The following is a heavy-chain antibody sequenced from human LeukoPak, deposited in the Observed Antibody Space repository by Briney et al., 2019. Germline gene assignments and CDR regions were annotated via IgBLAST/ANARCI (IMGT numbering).Heavy chain of an antibody. CDR2: ISGNGYNT. D-gene: IGHD2-15*01. V-gene: IGHV3-64D*09. J-gene: IGHJ6*02. Sequence: PGGSLRLSCSASGFTFRSFAMYWVRQAPGKGLEYVSSISGNGYNTDYADSVKGRFTISRDNSKNTLFLQMSSLISEDTAVYYCTTLRGYCSGGSCPPAYYGMDVWGQGTTVTVSS. CDR3: TTLRGYCSGGSCPPAYYGMDV. CDR1: GFTFRSFA.